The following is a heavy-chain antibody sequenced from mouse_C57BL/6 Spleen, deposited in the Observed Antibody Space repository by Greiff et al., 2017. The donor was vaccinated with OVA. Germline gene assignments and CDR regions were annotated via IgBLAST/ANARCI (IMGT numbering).Heavy chain of an antibody. CDR3: AREGAYGPAY. J-gene: IGHJ3*01. D-gene: IGHD1-1*02. Sequence: QVQLKQPGAELVRPGSSVKLSCKASGYTFTSYWMHWVKQRPIQGLEWIGNIDPSDSETHYNQKFKDKATLTVDKSSSTAYMQLSSLTSEDSAVYYCAREGAYGPAYWGQGTLVTVSA. CDR1: GYTFTSYW. V-gene: IGHV1-52*01. CDR2: IDPSDSET.